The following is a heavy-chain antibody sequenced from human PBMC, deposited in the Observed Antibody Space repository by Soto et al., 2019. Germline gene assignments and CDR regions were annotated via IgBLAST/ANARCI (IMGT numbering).Heavy chain of an antibody. CDR2: IYFSGTT. Sequence: PSETLSLTCTVSRGSINTGDYYWSWIRHHPGKGLEWIGYIYFSGTTYYNPSLKSRVTISLDTSKNQFSLKLSSVTAADTAVYYCARAYSGTPLSVGLCDYWGQGTLVTVSS. D-gene: IGHD1-26*01. CDR3: ARAYSGTPLSVGLCDY. J-gene: IGHJ4*02. V-gene: IGHV4-31*03. CDR1: RGSINTGDYY.